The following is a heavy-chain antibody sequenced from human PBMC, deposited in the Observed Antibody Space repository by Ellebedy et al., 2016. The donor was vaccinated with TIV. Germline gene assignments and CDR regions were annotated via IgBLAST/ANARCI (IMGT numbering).Heavy chain of an antibody. V-gene: IGHV1-69*13. D-gene: IGHD3-3*01. CDR2: IIPIFGTA. CDR1: GGTFSSYA. J-gene: IGHJ6*02. CDR3: ARVGDTIFGVPFLSGMDV. Sequence: SVKVSXXASGGTFSSYAISWVRQAPGQGLEWMGGIIPIFGTANYAQKFQGRVTITADESTSTAYMELSSLRSEDTAVYYCARVGDTIFGVPFLSGMDVWGQGTTVTVSS.